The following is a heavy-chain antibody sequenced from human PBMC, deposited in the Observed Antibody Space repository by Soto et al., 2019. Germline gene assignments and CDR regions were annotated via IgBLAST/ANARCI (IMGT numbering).Heavy chain of an antibody. CDR3: AIGGQKNVYTSIGP. CDR1: TETYHNYG. J-gene: IGHJ5*02. Sequence: SVEVSCKASTETYHNYGIAWVRQAPVQGLEWMGWISTYNGNTNTYHKKRFQGRFTMTSDSASNTAYMELRSLTPDDTDVYYCAIGGQKNVYTSIGPWGQGTLVTVYS. CDR2: ISTYNGNTNT. D-gene: IGHD4-4*01. V-gene: IGHV1-18*04.